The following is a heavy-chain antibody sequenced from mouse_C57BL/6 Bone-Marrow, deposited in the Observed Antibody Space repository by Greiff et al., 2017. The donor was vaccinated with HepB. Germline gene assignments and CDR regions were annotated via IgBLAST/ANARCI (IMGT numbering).Heavy chain of an antibody. V-gene: IGHV5-4*01. CDR3: ARVDDYDDYVDY. CDR1: GFTFSSYA. J-gene: IGHJ2*01. Sequence: EVQLVESGGGLVKPGGSLKLSCAASGFTFSSYAMSWVRQTPEKRLEWVATISDGGSYTYYPDNVKCRFTISRDNAKNNLYLQMSHLKSEDTAMYYCARVDDYDDYVDYWGQGTTLTVAS. CDR2: ISDGGSYT. D-gene: IGHD2-4*01.